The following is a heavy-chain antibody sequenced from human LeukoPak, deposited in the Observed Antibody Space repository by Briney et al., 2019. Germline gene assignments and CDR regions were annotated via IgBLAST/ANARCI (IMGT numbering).Heavy chain of an antibody. CDR2: IYSGGST. J-gene: IGHJ4*02. CDR1: GFTVSSNY. D-gene: IGHD5-18*01. Sequence: PGGSLRLSCAASGFTVSSNYMSWVRQAPGEGLEWVSVIYSGGSTYYADSVKGRFTISRDNSKNTLHLQMNSLRAEDTAVYYCARATPKHYSYGIFDYWGQGTLVTVSS. CDR3: ARATPKHYSYGIFDY. V-gene: IGHV3-53*01.